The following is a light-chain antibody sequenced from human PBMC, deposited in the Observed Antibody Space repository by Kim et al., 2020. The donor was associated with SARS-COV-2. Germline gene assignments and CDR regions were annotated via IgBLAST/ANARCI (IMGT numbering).Light chain of an antibody. CDR3: QQYGISPLT. Sequence: EIVLTQSPATLSLSPGERATLSYRASQSVSSSYLAWYQQKPGQAPRLLIYGASSRATGLPDRFSGSGSGTDFTLTISRLEPEDFAVYYCQQYGISPLTFGGGTKLEI. CDR1: QSVSSSY. V-gene: IGKV3-20*01. J-gene: IGKJ4*01. CDR2: GAS.